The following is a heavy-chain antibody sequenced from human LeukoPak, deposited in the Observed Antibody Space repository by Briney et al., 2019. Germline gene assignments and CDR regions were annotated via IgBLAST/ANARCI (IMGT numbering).Heavy chain of an antibody. V-gene: IGHV3-30*18. CDR3: AKDWALYRDYVAYFES. CDR2: IRYDGSDK. CDR1: GLTFSSYA. Sequence: GGSLRLSCAAYGLTFSSYAMHWVRQAPGKGPERVAVIRYDGSDKYYGDSVKGRFTISRDNSKNTLYLQMNSLRPEDTAVYYCAKDWALYRDYVAYFESWGQGTLVTVSS. J-gene: IGHJ5*01. D-gene: IGHD4-17*01.